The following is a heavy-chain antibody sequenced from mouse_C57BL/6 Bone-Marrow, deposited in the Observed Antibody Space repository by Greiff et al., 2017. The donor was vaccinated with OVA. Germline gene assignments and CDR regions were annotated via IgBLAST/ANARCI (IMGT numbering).Heavy chain of an antibody. CDR2: INPNNGGT. CDR3: ATRQLRLSFDY. V-gene: IGHV1-18*01. D-gene: IGHD3-2*02. Sequence: EVQLQQSGPELVKPGASVKIPCKASGYTFTDYNMDWVKQSHGKSLEWIGDINPNNGGTIYTQKFKGKATLTVDKSSSTAYMELRSLTSEDTAVYYCATRQLRLSFDYWGQGTTLTVSS. J-gene: IGHJ2*01. CDR1: GYTFTDYN.